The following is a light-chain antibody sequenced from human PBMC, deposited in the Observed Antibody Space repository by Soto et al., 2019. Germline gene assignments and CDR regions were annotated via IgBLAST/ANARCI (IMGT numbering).Light chain of an antibody. CDR3: QQSYHILRT. J-gene: IGKJ1*01. CDR2: AAS. V-gene: IGKV1-39*01. CDR1: QSINTY. Sequence: DIQMTQSPSSLSASVGDRITITCRASQSINTYLNWFQQRPGKAPKLLIYAASSLQTGVPSRFSGSGSGTDFTLTISSLQPEDFATYYCQQSYHILRTFGQGTQVEIK.